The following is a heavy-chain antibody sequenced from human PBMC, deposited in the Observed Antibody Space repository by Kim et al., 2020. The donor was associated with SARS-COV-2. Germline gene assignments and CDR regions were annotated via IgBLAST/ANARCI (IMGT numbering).Heavy chain of an antibody. CDR1: GFTFSSYA. CDR2: ISYDGSNK. Sequence: GGSLRLSCAASGFTFSSYAMHWVRQAPGKGLEWVAVISYDGSNKYYADSVKGRFTISRDNSKNTLYLQMNSLRAEDTAVYYCAREGHSMGSGGYYFDYWGQGTLVTVSS. D-gene: IGHD6-19*01. V-gene: IGHV3-30-3*01. J-gene: IGHJ4*02. CDR3: AREGHSMGSGGYYFDY.